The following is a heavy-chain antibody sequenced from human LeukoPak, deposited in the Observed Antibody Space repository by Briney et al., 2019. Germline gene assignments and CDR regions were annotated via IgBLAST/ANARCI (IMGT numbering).Heavy chain of an antibody. J-gene: IGHJ6*02. CDR2: IFHIGST. V-gene: IGHV4-38-2*02. D-gene: IGHD4-17*01. CDR3: ARGPDYGDYRSHDYYYYGMDV. CDR1: GYSISSGYY. Sequence: TSETLSLTCTVSGYSISSGYYWGWIRQPPGKGLEWIGSIFHIGSTYYNPSLKIRVTMSVDTSRNQFSLELSSVTAADTAVFYCARGPDYGDYRSHDYYYYGMDVWGQGTTVTVSS.